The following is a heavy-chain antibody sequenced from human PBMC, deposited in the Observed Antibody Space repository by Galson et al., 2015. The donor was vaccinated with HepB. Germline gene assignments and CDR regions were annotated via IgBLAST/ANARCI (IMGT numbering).Heavy chain of an antibody. CDR1: GYTFTSYG. J-gene: IGHJ6*03. D-gene: IGHD4-17*01. V-gene: IGHV1-18*04. CDR3: ARMLDGDYESYYYYYMDV. Sequence: SVKVSCKASGYTFTSYGISWVRQAPGQGLEWMGWISAYNGNTNYAQKLQGRVTMTTDTSTSTAYMELRSLRSDDTAVYYCARMLDGDYESYYYYYMDVWGKGTTVTVSS. CDR2: ISAYNGNT.